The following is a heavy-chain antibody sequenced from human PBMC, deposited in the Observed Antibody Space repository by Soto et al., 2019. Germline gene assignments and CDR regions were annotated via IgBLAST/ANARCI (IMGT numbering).Heavy chain of an antibody. CDR2: INAGNGNT. CDR3: ARGSGYYYWDDY. V-gene: IGHV1-3*01. J-gene: IGHJ4*02. CDR1: GYTFTSHA. D-gene: IGHD3-22*01. Sequence: ASVKVSCKASGYTFTSHAMHLGRLAPGERLEWMGWINAGNGNTKYSQKFQGRVTITRDTSASTAYMELSSLRSEDTAVYYCARGSGYYYWDDYWGQGTLVTVSS.